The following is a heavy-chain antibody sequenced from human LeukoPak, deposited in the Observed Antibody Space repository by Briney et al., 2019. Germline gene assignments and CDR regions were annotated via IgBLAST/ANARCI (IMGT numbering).Heavy chain of an antibody. D-gene: IGHD5-18*01. J-gene: IGHJ4*02. CDR3: ARASGYSYGLWY. CDR2: IYYSGST. Sequence: SETLSLTCTVSGGSISSSSYYWGWIRQPPGKGLEWIGSIYYSGSTYYNPSLKSRVTISVDTSKNQFSLKLSSVTAADTAVYYCARASGYSYGLWYWGQGTLVTVSS. CDR1: GGSISSSSYY. V-gene: IGHV4-39*01.